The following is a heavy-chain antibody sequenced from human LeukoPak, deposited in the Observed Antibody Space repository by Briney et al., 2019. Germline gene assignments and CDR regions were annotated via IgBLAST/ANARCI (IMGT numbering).Heavy chain of an antibody. V-gene: IGHV3-43*02. Sequence: AGGSLRLSCVASGLPIGDFAMHWVRQAPGKGLEWVSLISGDGVSTLYADSVKGRFSISRDNSKNSLSLEMNSLRTEDTAMYYCARESGKFDYWGQGTLVAVSS. J-gene: IGHJ4*02. CDR1: GLPIGDFA. CDR2: ISGDGVST. CDR3: ARESGKFDY.